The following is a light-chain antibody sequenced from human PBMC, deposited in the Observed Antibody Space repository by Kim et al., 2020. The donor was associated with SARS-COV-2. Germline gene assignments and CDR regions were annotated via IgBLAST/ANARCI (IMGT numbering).Light chain of an antibody. CDR2: LGS. Sequence: PASISCRSSQSLLHSNGYNYLDWYLQKPGQSPQLLIYLGSNRASGVPDRFSGSGSGTNFTLKISRVEAEDVGVYYCMQALQTSYTFGQGTKLEIK. V-gene: IGKV2-28*01. CDR3: MQALQTSYT. CDR1: QSLLHSNGYNY. J-gene: IGKJ2*01.